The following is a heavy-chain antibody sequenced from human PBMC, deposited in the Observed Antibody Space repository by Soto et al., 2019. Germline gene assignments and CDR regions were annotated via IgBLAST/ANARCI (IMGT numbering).Heavy chain of an antibody. D-gene: IGHD4-4*01. CDR3: TRHTVDY. V-gene: IGHV3-73*02. J-gene: IGHJ4*02. CDR1: GFSFSDSA. Sequence: EVQLVESGGGLVQPGGSLKLSCAASGFSFSDSAIHWVRQASGKGLEWVGRTRSKAHSYATAFAASVKGRFTISRDDSKNTVYLQMNSLKTEEPAVYYCTRHTVDYWGQGTLVTVSS. CDR2: TRSKAHSYAT.